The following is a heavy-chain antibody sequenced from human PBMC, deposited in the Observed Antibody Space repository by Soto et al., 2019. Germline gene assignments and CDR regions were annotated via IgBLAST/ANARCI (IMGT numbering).Heavy chain of an antibody. Sequence: GGSLRLSCVASGFTFISSFMGWIRQAPGKELEWVANINQDGGVTYYVDSVEGRFSISRDNTKDSLYLQMNSLRGEDTAIYYCARYYRGSGRYFFDYWGQGTLVTVSS. V-gene: IGHV3-7*03. CDR3: ARYYRGSGRYFFDY. CDR1: GFTFISSF. D-gene: IGHD6-19*01. J-gene: IGHJ4*02. CDR2: INQDGGVT.